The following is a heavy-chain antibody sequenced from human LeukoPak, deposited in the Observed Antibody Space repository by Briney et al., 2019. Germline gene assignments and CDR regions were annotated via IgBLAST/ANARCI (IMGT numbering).Heavy chain of an antibody. Sequence: GGSLRLSCAASGFTFSSYEMNWVRQAPGKGLEWVSYISSSGSTIYYADSVKGRFTISRDNAKNSLYLQMNSLRAEDTALYYCAKDLAWGAAIGMASGANWGQGTLVTVSS. CDR2: ISSSGSTI. V-gene: IGHV3-48*03. CDR3: AKDLAWGAAIGMASGAN. J-gene: IGHJ4*02. D-gene: IGHD2-2*01. CDR1: GFTFSSYE.